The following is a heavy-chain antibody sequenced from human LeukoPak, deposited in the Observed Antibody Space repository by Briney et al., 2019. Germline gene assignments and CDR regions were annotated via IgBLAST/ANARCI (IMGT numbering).Heavy chain of an antibody. CDR2: MFYIGNT. J-gene: IGHJ4*02. Sequence: PSETLSLTCTASARSISSYYWSWIRQPPGKGLEWIGYMFYIGNTNYNPSLKSRVIISVDTSQIQFSLSLVSVTAVDTAVYYCAAYDSSGYAFHYWGQGTLVTVSS. D-gene: IGHD3-22*01. CDR1: ARSISSYY. CDR3: AAYDSSGYAFHY. V-gene: IGHV4-59*01.